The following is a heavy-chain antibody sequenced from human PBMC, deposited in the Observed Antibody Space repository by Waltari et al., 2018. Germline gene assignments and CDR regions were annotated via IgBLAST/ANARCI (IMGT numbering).Heavy chain of an antibody. CDR1: GGTFSSYA. Sequence: QVQLVQSGAEVKKPGSSVKVSCKASGGTFSSYAISWVRQAPGHGLEWMGGIIPIFGTANYAQKFQGRVTITADESTSTAYMELSSLRSEDTAVYYCARVRSRREGYCSGGSCSYDAFDIWGQGTMVTVSS. D-gene: IGHD2-15*01. CDR2: IIPIFGTA. V-gene: IGHV1-69*01. J-gene: IGHJ3*02. CDR3: ARVRSRREGYCSGGSCSYDAFDI.